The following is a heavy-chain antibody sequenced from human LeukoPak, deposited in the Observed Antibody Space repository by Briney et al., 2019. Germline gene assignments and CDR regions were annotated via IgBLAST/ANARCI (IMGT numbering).Heavy chain of an antibody. Sequence: SETLSLTCAVYGGSFSGYYWSWIRQPPGKGLEWIGEINHSGSTYYNPSLKSRVTISVDTSKNQFSLKLSSVTAADTAVYYCARTRYYYNSRSYGAPYYFDYWGQGTLVTVSS. CDR3: ARTRYYYNSRSYGAPYYFDY. V-gene: IGHV4-34*01. D-gene: IGHD3-10*01. J-gene: IGHJ4*02. CDR2: INHSGST. CDR1: GGSFSGYY.